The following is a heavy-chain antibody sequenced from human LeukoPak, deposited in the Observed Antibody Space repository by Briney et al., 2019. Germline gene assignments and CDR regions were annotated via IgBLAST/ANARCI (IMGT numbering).Heavy chain of an antibody. CDR1: GYTFTHYV. CDR3: ARASTHRYNWKSGQLNDAFDI. J-gene: IGHJ3*02. Sequence: EASVKVSCKTSGYTFTHYVISWVRQAPGQGLEWMGRISPYNGNTKYAQKLQGRVTMTTDTSTSPAYMELRSLRSADTAVYYCARASTHRYNWKSGQLNDAFDIWGQGTMVTVSS. CDR2: ISPYNGNT. V-gene: IGHV1-18*01. D-gene: IGHD1-20*01.